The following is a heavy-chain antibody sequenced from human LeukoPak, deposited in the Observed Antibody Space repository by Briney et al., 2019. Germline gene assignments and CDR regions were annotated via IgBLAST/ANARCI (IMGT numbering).Heavy chain of an antibody. J-gene: IGHJ4*02. CDR1: GFTFCSYR. CDR3: ASDSSYSSSWYEGN. D-gene: IGHD6-13*01. Sequence: GVSLTLSCAASGFTFCSYRMIWVRQAPGKGLVWVSYISSSSSTIYYADSVKGRFTISRDNAKNSLYLQMNSLRAEDTAVYYCASDSSYSSSWYEGNWGQGTPVTVSS. V-gene: IGHV3-48*04. CDR2: ISSSSSTI.